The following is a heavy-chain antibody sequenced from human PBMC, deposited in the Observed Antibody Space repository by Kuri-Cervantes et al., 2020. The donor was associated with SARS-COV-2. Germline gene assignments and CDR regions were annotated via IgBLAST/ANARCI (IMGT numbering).Heavy chain of an antibody. Sequence: GESLKISCAASGFTFSNYAMYWVRQAPGKGLEYVSAISSNGDSTYYADSVKGRFTMSRDNSKNTLYLQMGSLRAEDMAVYYCARASRSGYLDYWGQGTLVTSPQ. J-gene: IGHJ4*02. CDR2: ISSNGDST. CDR3: ARASRSGYLDY. V-gene: IGHV3-64*02. D-gene: IGHD3-3*01. CDR1: GFTFSNYA.